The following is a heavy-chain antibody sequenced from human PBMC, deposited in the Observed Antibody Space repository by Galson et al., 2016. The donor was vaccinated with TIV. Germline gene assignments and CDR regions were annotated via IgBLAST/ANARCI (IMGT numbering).Heavy chain of an antibody. CDR2: ISGDSGNT. CDR1: GYTFSKYG. CDR3: ARDRGSMTMILVVDYYYGMDV. V-gene: IGHV1-18*04. D-gene: IGHD3-22*01. Sequence: SVKVSCKASGYTFSKYGISWVRQAPGQGLEWMGWISGDSGNTDYARKFQGRVIMTADTSTGTAFLEVRSLTSDDTAVYYCARDRGSMTMILVVDYYYGMDVWGQGTKVTV. J-gene: IGHJ6*02.